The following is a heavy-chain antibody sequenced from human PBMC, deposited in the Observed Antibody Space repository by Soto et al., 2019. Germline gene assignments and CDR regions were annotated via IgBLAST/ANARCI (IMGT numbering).Heavy chain of an antibody. Sequence: QVQLVQSGAEVKKPGASVKVSCKASGYTFTSYGISWVRQAPGQGLEWMGWISAYNGNTNYAQKLQGRVTMTTDTATATAYMELRSLSSDDTAVYYCARVGYSRGWYAIQRWFDYWGQGTLVTVSS. CDR2: ISAYNGNT. CDR3: ARVGYSRGWYAIQRWFDY. V-gene: IGHV1-18*01. D-gene: IGHD6-19*01. J-gene: IGHJ4*02. CDR1: GYTFTSYG.